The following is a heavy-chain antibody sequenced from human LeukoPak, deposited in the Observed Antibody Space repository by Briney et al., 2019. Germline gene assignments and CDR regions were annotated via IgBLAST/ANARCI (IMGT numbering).Heavy chain of an antibody. J-gene: IGHJ3*02. CDR3: ARHNTVTTYDAFDI. Sequence: PSETLSLTCTVSGGSIRSGDYYWSWIRQPPGKGLEWIGYIYYSGSTYYNPSLKSRVTISVDTSKNQFSLKLSSVTAADTAVYYCARHNTVTTYDAFDIWGQGTMVTVSS. CDR1: GGSIRSGDYY. CDR2: IYYSGST. V-gene: IGHV4-30-4*01. D-gene: IGHD4-17*01.